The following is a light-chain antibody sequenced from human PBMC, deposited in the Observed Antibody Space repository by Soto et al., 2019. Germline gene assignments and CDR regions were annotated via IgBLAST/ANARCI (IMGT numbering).Light chain of an antibody. CDR1: QNVYEY. V-gene: IGKV3-11*01. J-gene: IGKJ4*01. CDR3: QQLGTCVT. CDR2: VAS. Sequence: EIELTQSPATLSLSPGERATLSCRASQNVYEYVTAYQQKPGQAPRLLIYVASNRGTGIPARFSGSGSGTVFNITLSSHEPVYFAVYYCQQLGTCVTFGRGTQVEIK.